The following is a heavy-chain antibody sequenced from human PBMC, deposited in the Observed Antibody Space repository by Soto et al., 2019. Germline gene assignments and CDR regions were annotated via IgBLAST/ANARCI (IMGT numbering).Heavy chain of an antibody. CDR3: ARVGLGYGDYYGMDV. D-gene: IGHD4-17*01. CDR2: IYYSGST. Sequence: SETLSLTCTVSGGSISSGDYYWSWIRQPPGKGLEWIGYIYYSGSTYYNPSLKSRVTISVDTSKNQFSLKLSSVTAADTAVYYCARVGLGYGDYYGMDVWGQGTTVTVSS. J-gene: IGHJ6*02. V-gene: IGHV4-30-4*01. CDR1: GGSISSGDYY.